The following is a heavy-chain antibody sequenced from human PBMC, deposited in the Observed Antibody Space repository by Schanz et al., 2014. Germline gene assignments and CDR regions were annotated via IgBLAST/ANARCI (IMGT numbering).Heavy chain of an antibody. Sequence: QVQLVQSGAEVKKPGASVKVSCTASGFNFNNYDINWVRQATGQGLEWMGWMNPKTGNTDHAQKFQGRVSMTWDTSTSTAYLDLNSLRAGDTAVYYCARGTDWNLHYWGQGALVTVSS. V-gene: IGHV1-8*01. D-gene: IGHD1-1*01. CDR3: ARGTDWNLHY. CDR1: GFNFNNYD. CDR2: MNPKTGNT. J-gene: IGHJ4*02.